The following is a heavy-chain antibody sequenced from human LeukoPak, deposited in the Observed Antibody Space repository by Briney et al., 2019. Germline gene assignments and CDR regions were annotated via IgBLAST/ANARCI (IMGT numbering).Heavy chain of an antibody. CDR1: GGSISSSSYY. J-gene: IGHJ6*03. D-gene: IGHD2-21*02. CDR3: ARAYCGGDCYGLYYYYYMDV. V-gene: IGHV4-39*07. CDR2: IYYSGST. Sequence: SETLSLTCTVSGGSISSSSYYWGWIRPPPGKGLEWIGSIYYSGSTYYNPSLKSRVTISVDTSKNQFSLKLSSVTAADTAVYYCARAYCGGDCYGLYYYYYMDVWGKGTTVTVSS.